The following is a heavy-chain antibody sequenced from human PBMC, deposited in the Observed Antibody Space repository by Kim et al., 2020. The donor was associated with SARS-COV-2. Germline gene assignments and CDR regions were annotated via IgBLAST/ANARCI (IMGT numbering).Heavy chain of an antibody. CDR3: ARGGIKGAFDI. V-gene: IGHV3-13*01. J-gene: IGHJ3*02. Sequence: YYPGSVKGRFTISRENAKNSLYLQMNSLRAGDTAVYYCARGGIKGAFDIWGQGTMVTVSS. D-gene: IGHD3-10*01.